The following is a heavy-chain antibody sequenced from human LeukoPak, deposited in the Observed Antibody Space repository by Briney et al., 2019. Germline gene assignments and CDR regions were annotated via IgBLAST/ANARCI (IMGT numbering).Heavy chain of an antibody. CDR1: GGSFSGYY. J-gene: IGHJ5*02. CDR3: ARGDYGDYGGIWFDP. V-gene: IGHV4-34*01. CDR2: INHSGST. Sequence: SETVSLTCAVYGGSFSGYYWTWIRQPPGKGLEWIGEINHSGSTNYKPSLKSRVTISADMSKNQLSLKLSSVTAADTAVYYCARGDYGDYGGIWFDPWGQGTLVTVSP. D-gene: IGHD4-17*01.